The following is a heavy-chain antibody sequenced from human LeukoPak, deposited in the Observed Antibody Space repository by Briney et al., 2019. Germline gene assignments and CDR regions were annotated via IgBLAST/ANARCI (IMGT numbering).Heavy chain of an antibody. J-gene: IGHJ4*02. Sequence: GGSLRLSCAASGFTFSSYAMHWVRQPIGKGLEWVSALGIAGDTFYPGSVKGRFTISRENAKNSLYLQMNSLRAEDTAMYYCARQKQSHGNFDYWGQGTLVTVSS. CDR2: LGIAGDT. V-gene: IGHV3-13*01. CDR1: GFTFSSYA. D-gene: IGHD1-26*01. CDR3: ARQKQSHGNFDY.